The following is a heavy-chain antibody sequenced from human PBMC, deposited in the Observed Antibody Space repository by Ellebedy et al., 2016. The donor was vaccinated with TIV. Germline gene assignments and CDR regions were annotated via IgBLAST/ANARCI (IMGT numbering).Heavy chain of an antibody. Sequence: MPSETLSLTCSVSGGSINSRGYSWDWIRQPPGKGLEWIGSISDSGSTFYNPSLKSRVRISVETSTKKFSLKLRSVTAADTAVYYCATEIPVAARIEFWGQGALVTVSS. J-gene: IGHJ4*02. CDR2: ISDSGST. CDR1: GGSINSRGYS. CDR3: ATEIPVAARIEF. V-gene: IGHV4-39*02. D-gene: IGHD6-19*01.